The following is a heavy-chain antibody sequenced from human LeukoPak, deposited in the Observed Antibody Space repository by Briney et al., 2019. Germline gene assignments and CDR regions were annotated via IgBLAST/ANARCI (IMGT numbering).Heavy chain of an antibody. V-gene: IGHV4-39*01. Sequence: PSETLSLTCTVSGVSISSSNSYWGWIRQPPGKGLEWIGSIYYSGNTYYNASLKSQVSISIDTSKNQSSLRLTSVTAADTAVYYCARQTGSGLFTLPGGQGTLVTVPS. J-gene: IGHJ4*02. CDR2: IYYSGNT. D-gene: IGHD3/OR15-3a*01. CDR1: GVSISSSNSY. CDR3: ARQTGSGLFTLP.